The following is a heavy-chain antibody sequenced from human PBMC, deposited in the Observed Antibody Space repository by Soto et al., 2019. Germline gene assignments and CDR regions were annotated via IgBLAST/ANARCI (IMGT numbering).Heavy chain of an antibody. CDR3: AKGRFLEWFPDWFDP. Sequence: GGSLRLSCAASGFTFDDYAMHWVRQAPGKGPEWVSGISWNSGSIGYADYVRGRFTISRDNAKNSLYLQMNSLRAEDTALYYCAKGRFLEWFPDWFDPWGQGTLVTVSS. J-gene: IGHJ5*02. V-gene: IGHV3-9*01. CDR1: GFTFDDYA. CDR2: ISWNSGSI. D-gene: IGHD3-3*01.